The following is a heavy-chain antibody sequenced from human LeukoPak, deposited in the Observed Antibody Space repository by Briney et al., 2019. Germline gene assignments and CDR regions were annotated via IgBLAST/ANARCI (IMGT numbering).Heavy chain of an antibody. J-gene: IGHJ4*02. CDR1: SYSISSGSY. CDR3: ARVTYVDDMLYQYFDY. CDR2: IFHSGNS. V-gene: IGHV4-38-2*01. Sequence: RPSETLSLTCAVSSYSISSGSYWGWIRQSPGKGLEWVGSIFHSGNSYYYPSLKSRLTMSVDTSKNQFSLKLTSVTAADTALYYCARVTYVDDMLYQYFDYWGQGILVTVSS. D-gene: IGHD4-17*01.